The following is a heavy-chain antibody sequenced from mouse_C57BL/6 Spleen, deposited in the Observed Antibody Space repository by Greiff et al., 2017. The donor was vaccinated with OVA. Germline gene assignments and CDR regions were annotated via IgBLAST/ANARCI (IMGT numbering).Heavy chain of an antibody. Sequence: QVQLQQSGAELVRPGTSVKVSCKASGYAFTNYLIEWVKQRPGQGLEWIGVINPGSGGTNYNEKFKGKATLTADKSSSTAYMQLSSLTSEDSAVYFCARGACGNYAFDYWGQGTTLTVSS. CDR2: INPGSGGT. CDR3: ARGACGNYAFDY. D-gene: IGHD2-1*01. J-gene: IGHJ2*01. V-gene: IGHV1-54*01. CDR1: GYAFTNYL.